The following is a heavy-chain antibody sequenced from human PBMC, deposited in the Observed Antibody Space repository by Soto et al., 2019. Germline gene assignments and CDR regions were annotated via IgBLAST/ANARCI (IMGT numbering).Heavy chain of an antibody. CDR2: INPNSGGT. Sequence: ASVKVSCKASGYIFTGYYMHWVRQAPGQGLEWMGWINPNSGGTDYAQKFQGRVTMTRDTSISTAYMELRGLRSDDTAVYYCARIGVSSGHESPDFDSWGQGTLVTVSS. CDR1: GYIFTGYY. V-gene: IGHV1-2*02. D-gene: IGHD3-16*01. J-gene: IGHJ4*02. CDR3: ARIGVSSGHESPDFDS.